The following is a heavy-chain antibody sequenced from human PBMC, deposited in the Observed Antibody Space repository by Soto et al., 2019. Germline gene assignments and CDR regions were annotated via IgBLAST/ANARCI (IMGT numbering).Heavy chain of an antibody. CDR3: ARNYGGGYPDY. CDR2: IDPSDSYT. V-gene: IGHV5-10-1*01. Sequence: GESLKISCKGSGYGFTGYYISWVRQMPEKGLEWMGRIDPSDSYTNYSPSFQGHVTISADKSNSTAYLQWSSLKASDTAMYYCARNYGGGYPDYWGQGTLVTVSS. CDR1: GYGFTGYY. J-gene: IGHJ4*02. D-gene: IGHD1-26*01.